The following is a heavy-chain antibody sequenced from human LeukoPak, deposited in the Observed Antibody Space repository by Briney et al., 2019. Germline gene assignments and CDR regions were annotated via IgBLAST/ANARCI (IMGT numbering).Heavy chain of an antibody. D-gene: IGHD3-10*01. Sequence: SETLSLTCTVSGGSISSYYWSWIRQPAGKGLEWIGRIYTSGSTNYNPSLKSRVTISVDTSKNQFSLKLSSVTAADTAVYYCARDSNYYGSGRNWFDPWGQGTLATVSS. CDR1: GGSISSYY. J-gene: IGHJ5*02. CDR3: ARDSNYYGSGRNWFDP. CDR2: IYTSGST. V-gene: IGHV4-4*07.